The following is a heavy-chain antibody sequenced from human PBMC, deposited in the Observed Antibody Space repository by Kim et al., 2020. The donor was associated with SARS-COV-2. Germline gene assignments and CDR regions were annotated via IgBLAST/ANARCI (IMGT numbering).Heavy chain of an antibody. J-gene: IGHJ4*02. D-gene: IGHD3-22*01. V-gene: IGHV3-11*06. CDR3: TRDALGTSGFYYWFDY. Sequence: DAGRGRFTISRDDAKNSVFLQMNSLRAEDTAVYYCTRDALGTSGFYYWFDYWGQGTLVTVSS.